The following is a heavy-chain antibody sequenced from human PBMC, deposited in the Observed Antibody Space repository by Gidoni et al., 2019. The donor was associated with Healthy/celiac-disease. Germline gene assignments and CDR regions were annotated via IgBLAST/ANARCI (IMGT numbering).Heavy chain of an antibody. V-gene: IGHV4-30-2*01. CDR1: GGSISSGGYS. Sequence: QLQLQESGSGLVKPSQTLSLTCAVSGGSISSGGYSWSWIRQPPGKGLEWIGYIDHSGSTYYNPSLKSRVTISVDRSKNQFSLKLSSVTAADTAVYYCARCYGSGSYAPNWFDPWGQGTLVTVSS. CDR2: IDHSGST. D-gene: IGHD3-10*01. J-gene: IGHJ5*02. CDR3: ARCYGSGSYAPNWFDP.